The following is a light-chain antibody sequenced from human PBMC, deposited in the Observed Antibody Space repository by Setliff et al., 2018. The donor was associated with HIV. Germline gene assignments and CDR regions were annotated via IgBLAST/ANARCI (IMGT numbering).Light chain of an antibody. Sequence: QSVLTQPASVSGSPGQSITISCTGTSTDVGGYDYVSWYQHQTGKAPRLIIYDVNNRPAGVSNRFSGSKSGKTASLTISGLQAEDEGVYYCSSYTSSSSMFGGGTKVTVL. J-gene: IGLJ3*02. CDR3: SSYTSSSSM. CDR1: STDVGGYDY. V-gene: IGLV2-14*01. CDR2: DVN.